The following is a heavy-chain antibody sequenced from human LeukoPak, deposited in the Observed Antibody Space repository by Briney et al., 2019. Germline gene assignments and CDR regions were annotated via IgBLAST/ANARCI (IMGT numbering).Heavy chain of an antibody. Sequence: GGSLRLSCAASGFTFSSYSMNWVRQAPGKGLEWVSSISSSSSYIYYADSVKGRFTISRDNAKNSLYLQMNSLRAEDTAVYYCAKDGHGSGSYYNIWGQGTLVTVSS. CDR2: ISSSSSYI. D-gene: IGHD3-10*01. CDR3: AKDGHGSGSYYNI. V-gene: IGHV3-21*01. CDR1: GFTFSSYS. J-gene: IGHJ4*02.